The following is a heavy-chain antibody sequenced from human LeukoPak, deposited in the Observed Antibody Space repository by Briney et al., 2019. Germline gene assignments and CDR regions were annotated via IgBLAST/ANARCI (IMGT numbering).Heavy chain of an antibody. CDR3: ARDLGDYYDSSVFFDF. D-gene: IGHD3-22*01. CDR1: GYTFTSFG. CDR2: ISAYNGNT. V-gene: IGHV1-18*01. J-gene: IGHJ4*02. Sequence: ASVKVSCKASGYTFTSFGISRVRQAPGQGLERMGWISAYNGNTKSAQKVQGRVTMTTDTSTSTAYMELRSLRSDDTAVYYCARDLGDYYDSSVFFDFWGQGTLVTVSS.